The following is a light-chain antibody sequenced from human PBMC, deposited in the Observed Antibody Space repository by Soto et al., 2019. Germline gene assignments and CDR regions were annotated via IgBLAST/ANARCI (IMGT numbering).Light chain of an antibody. J-gene: IGKJ3*01. CDR3: QQYHYWPLT. Sequence: EIVMTQSPATLSVSPGEGATLSCRASESVGTHLAWYQQKPGQAPRFLVYGASTRATGIPARFSGGGSGAEFTLTITSLQSEDFAIYYCQQYHYWPLTFGPGTKVDIK. CDR1: ESVGTH. V-gene: IGKV3D-15*01. CDR2: GAS.